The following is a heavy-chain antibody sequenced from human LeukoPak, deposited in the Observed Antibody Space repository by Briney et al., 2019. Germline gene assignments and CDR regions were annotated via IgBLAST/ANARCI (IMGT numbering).Heavy chain of an antibody. D-gene: IGHD3-3*01. CDR1: GYTFTSYD. Sequence: ASVKVSCKASGYTFTSYDINWVRQATGQGLEWMGWMNPNSGNTGYAQKFQGRVTMTRNTSISTAYMELSSLRSEDTAVYYCARVGNDFWSGYPVYYCYGMDVWGQGTTVTVSS. CDR3: ARVGNDFWSGYPVYYCYGMDV. V-gene: IGHV1-8*01. CDR2: MNPNSGNT. J-gene: IGHJ6*02.